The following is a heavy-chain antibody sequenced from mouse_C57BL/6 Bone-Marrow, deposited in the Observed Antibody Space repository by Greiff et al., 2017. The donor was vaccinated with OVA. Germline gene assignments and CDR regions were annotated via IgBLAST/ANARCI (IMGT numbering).Heavy chain of an antibody. CDR3: ARRGDYPYDLDY. CDR1: GFTFTDYS. V-gene: IGHV1-26*01. D-gene: IGHD2-4*01. Sequence: EVPLLHSGPVLVKPGASVKLSCTASGFTFTDYSITWVLPTPGTCLSWIGDINPNNGGTSYNQKFKGKATWTVDKSSNTAYMELRSLTSEDSAVYYCARRGDYPYDLDYWGQGTTLTVSS. J-gene: IGHJ2*01. CDR2: INPNNGGT.